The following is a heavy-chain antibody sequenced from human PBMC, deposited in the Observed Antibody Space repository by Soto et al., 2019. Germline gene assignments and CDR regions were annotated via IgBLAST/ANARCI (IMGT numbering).Heavy chain of an antibody. CDR3: ARRYCSSTSCYDTTLHAFDI. Sequence: GASVKVSCKASGYTFTSYAMHWVRQAPGQRLEWMGWINAGNGNTKYSQKFQGRVTITRDTSASTAYMELSSLRSEDTAVYYCARRYCSSTSCYDTTLHAFDIWGQGTMVTVSS. V-gene: IGHV1-3*01. D-gene: IGHD2-2*01. CDR1: GYTFTSYA. J-gene: IGHJ3*02. CDR2: INAGNGNT.